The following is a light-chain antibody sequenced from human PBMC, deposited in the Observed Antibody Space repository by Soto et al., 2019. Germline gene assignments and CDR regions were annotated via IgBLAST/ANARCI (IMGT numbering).Light chain of an antibody. J-gene: IGKJ1*01. Sequence: EIVLTQSPGTLSLPPGERATLSCRASQSVSSGLAWYQQKPGQAPRLLMYDASTRATDIPDRFSGGGSGTDFTLTISRLEPEDFAVYYCQQYGGSPWTFGQGTKVEIK. CDR1: QSVSSG. CDR3: QQYGGSPWT. CDR2: DAS. V-gene: IGKV3-20*01.